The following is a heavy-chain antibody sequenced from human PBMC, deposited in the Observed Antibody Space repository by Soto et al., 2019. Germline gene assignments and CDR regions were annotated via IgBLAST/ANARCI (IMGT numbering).Heavy chain of an antibody. J-gene: IGHJ4*02. CDR1: GFIFSNYG. D-gene: IGHD3-22*01. Sequence: PGGSLRLSCVASGFIFSNYGIHWVRQAPGKGLEWVAVIWYDGSNKYYADSVKGRFTISRDNSKNTLYLQMNSLRAEDTAVYYCARGDSSGYFWGQGTLVTVSS. V-gene: IGHV3-33*01. CDR3: ARGDSSGYF. CDR2: IWYDGSNK.